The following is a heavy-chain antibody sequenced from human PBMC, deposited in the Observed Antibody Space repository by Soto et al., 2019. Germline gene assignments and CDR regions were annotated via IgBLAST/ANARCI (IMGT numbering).Heavy chain of an antibody. CDR3: AKIQWLVPGYFQH. CDR2: ISGSGGST. V-gene: IGHV3-23*01. CDR1: GFTFSSYA. Sequence: PGGSLRLSCAASGFTFSSYAMSWVRQAPGKGLEWVSAISGSGGSTYYADSVKGRFTISRDNSKSTLYLQMNSLRAEDTAVYYCAKIQWLVPGYFQHWGQGTLVTVSS. J-gene: IGHJ1*01. D-gene: IGHD6-19*01.